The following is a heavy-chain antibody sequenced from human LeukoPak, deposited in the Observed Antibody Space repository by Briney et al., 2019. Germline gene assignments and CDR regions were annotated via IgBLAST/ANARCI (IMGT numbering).Heavy chain of an antibody. V-gene: IGHV3-30*04. D-gene: IGHD3-22*01. CDR1: GFTFSNYA. CDR3: ASGDYYDSSGYYLSNPLDD. Sequence: GGSLRLSCAASGFTFSNYAMHWVRQAPGKGPEWVAVISSAGTTQYYGDSVRGRFTVSRDNSKNTLYLQMNSLRAEDTAVYYCASGDYYDSSGYYLSNPLDDWGQGTLVTVSS. J-gene: IGHJ4*02. CDR2: ISSAGTTQ.